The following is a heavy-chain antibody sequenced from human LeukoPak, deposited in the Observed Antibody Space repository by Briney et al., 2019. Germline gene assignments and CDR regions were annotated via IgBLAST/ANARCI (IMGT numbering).Heavy chain of an antibody. J-gene: IGHJ3*02. CDR2: IYSSGST. CDR1: GGSISSGSYY. Sequence: SETLSLTCTVSGGSISSGSYYWSWIRQPAGKGLEWIGRIYSSGSTNYNPSLKSRVTISLDTSKNQFSLKLSSATAADTAVYYCARSRKEDDAFDIWGQGTMVTVSS. V-gene: IGHV4-61*02. CDR3: ARSRKEDDAFDI.